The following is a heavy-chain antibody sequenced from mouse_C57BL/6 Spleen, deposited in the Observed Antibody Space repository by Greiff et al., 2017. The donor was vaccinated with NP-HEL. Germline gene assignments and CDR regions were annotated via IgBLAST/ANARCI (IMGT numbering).Heavy chain of an antibody. D-gene: IGHD4-1*01. J-gene: IGHJ4*01. CDR1: GYSITSGYY. Sequence: EVKLVESGPGLVKPSQSLSLTCSVTGYSITSGYYWNWIRQFPGNKLEWMGYISYDGSNNYNPSLKNRISITRDTSKNQFFLKLNSVTTEDTATYYCARDLGGNAMDYWGQGTSVTVSS. V-gene: IGHV3-6*01. CDR2: ISYDGSN. CDR3: ARDLGGNAMDY.